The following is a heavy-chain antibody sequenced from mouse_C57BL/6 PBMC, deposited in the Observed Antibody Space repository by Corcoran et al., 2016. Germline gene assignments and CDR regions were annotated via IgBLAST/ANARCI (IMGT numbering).Heavy chain of an antibody. V-gene: IGHV1-75*01. CDR1: GYTFTDYY. CDR2: IFPGSGST. Sequence: QVQLQQSGPELVKPGASVKISCKASGYTFTDYYINWVKQKPGQGLEWIGWIFPGSGSTYYNEKFKGKATLTVDKSSSTAYMLLSSLTSEDSAVYFCARWYGSSYDAMDYWGQGTSVTVSS. CDR3: ARWYGSSYDAMDY. D-gene: IGHD1-1*01. J-gene: IGHJ4*01.